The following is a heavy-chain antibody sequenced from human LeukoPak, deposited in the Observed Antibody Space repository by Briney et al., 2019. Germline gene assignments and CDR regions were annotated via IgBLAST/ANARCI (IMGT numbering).Heavy chain of an antibody. J-gene: IGHJ3*02. CDR3: ARDSRQDYYDSSGYLWFAFDI. CDR2: IYSGGST. V-gene: IGHV3-53*01. Sequence: GGSLRLSCAASGFTVSNNYMSWVRQAPGKGLEWVSVIYSGGSTYYADSVKGRFTISRDNSKNTLYLQMDSLRAEDTAVYYCARDSRQDYYDSSGYLWFAFDIWGQGTMVTVSS. CDR1: GFTVSNNY. D-gene: IGHD3-22*01.